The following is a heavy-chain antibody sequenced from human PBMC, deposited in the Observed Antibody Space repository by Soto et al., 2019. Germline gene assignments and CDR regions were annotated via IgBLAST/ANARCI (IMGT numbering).Heavy chain of an antibody. CDR3: AHRPSYDFWSGSSWFDP. Sequence: QITLKESGPTLVKPTQTLTLTCTFSGFSLSTSGVGVGWIRQPPGKALEWLALIYWNDDKRYSPSLKSRLTITKDTSKHQVVLTMTNMDPVDTATYYCAHRPSYDFWSGSSWFDPWGQGTLVTVSS. D-gene: IGHD3-3*01. V-gene: IGHV2-5*01. CDR2: IYWNDDK. J-gene: IGHJ5*02. CDR1: GFSLSTSGVG.